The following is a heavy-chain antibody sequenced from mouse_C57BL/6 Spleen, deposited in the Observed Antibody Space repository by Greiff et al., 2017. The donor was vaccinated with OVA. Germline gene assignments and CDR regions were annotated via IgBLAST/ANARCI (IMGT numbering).Heavy chain of an antibody. CDR3: TSALLYYGSSRWYFDV. CDR1: GYTFTDYE. CDR2: IDPETGGT. J-gene: IGHJ1*03. V-gene: IGHV1-15*01. Sequence: VQLQQSGAELVRPGASVTLSCKASGYTFTDYEMHWVKQTPVHGLEWIGAIDPETGGTAYNQKFKGKAILTADKSSSTAYMELRSLTSEDSAVYYCTSALLYYGSSRWYFDVWGTGTTVTVSS. D-gene: IGHD1-1*01.